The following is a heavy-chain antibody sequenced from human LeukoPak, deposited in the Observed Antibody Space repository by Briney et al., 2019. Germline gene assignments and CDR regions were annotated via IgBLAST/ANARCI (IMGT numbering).Heavy chain of an antibody. V-gene: IGHV3-30*02. Sequence: GGSLRLSCAASGFTFSSYGMHWVRQAPGKGLEWVAFIRYDGSNKCYADSVKGRFTISRDNSKNTLYLQMNSLRAEDTAVYYCAKGGEVDTAMVSGYWGQGTLVTVSS. CDR1: GFTFSSYG. J-gene: IGHJ4*02. D-gene: IGHD5-18*01. CDR3: AKGGEVDTAMVSGY. CDR2: IRYDGSNK.